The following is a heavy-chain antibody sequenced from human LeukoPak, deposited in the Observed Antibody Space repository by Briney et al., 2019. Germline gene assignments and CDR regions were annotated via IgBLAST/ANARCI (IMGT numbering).Heavy chain of an antibody. D-gene: IGHD5-12*01. V-gene: IGHV3-74*01. CDR3: ARDLDGYRSGNGA. CDR2: INSDGSST. Sequence: PGGSLRLSCAASGLTFSSYWMHWVRQAPGKGLVWVSSINSDGSSTRYADSVKGRFTISRDNAKNTLYLQMNSLRAEDTAVYYCARDLDGYRSGNGAWGQGTLVTVSS. CDR1: GLTFSSYW. J-gene: IGHJ5*02.